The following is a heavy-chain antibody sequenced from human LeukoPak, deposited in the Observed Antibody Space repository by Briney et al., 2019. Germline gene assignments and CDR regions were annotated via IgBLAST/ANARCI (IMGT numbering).Heavy chain of an antibody. CDR3: AKDPARTTVVTSGY. V-gene: IGHV3-30*02. CDR1: GFTFSSYG. Sequence: GGSLSLSCAASGFTFSSYGMHWVRKAPGKGLEWVAFIRYDGSNKYYADSVKGRFTISRENSKNTLYLQMNSLRAEDTAVYYCAKDPARTTVVTSGYWGQGTLVTVSS. J-gene: IGHJ4*02. D-gene: IGHD4-23*01. CDR2: IRYDGSNK.